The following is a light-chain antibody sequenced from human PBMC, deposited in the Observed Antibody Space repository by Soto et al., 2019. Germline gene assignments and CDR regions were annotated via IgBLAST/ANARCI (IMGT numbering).Light chain of an antibody. CDR3: SSYTTSSTPYV. CDR2: DVS. CDR1: SRDVGGYNY. J-gene: IGLJ1*01. Sequence: QSVLTQPASVFGSPGQSITISCTGTSRDVGGYNYVSWYQQHPGKAPKLMIYDVSSRPSGVSNRFSGAKSGNTASLTISGLQTEDEADYYCSSYTTSSTPYVFGTGTKVTV. V-gene: IGLV2-14*01.